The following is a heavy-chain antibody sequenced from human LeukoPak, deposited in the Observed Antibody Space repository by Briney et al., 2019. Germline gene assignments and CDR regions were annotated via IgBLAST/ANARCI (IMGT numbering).Heavy chain of an antibody. J-gene: IGHJ4*02. CDR3: ARDPRVTGTTGFFDS. V-gene: IGHV3-30*02. Sequence: GGSLRLSCAASGFTFSSYGMHWVRQAPGKGLEWVAFIRYDGSNKYYADSVKGRFTISRDNSKNTLYLQMNSLRAEDTAVYYCARDPRVTGTTGFFDSWGQGTLVTVSS. CDR2: IRYDGSNK. D-gene: IGHD1-1*01. CDR1: GFTFSSYG.